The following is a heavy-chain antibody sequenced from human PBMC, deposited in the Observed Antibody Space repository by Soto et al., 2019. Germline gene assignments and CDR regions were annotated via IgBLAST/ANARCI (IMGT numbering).Heavy chain of an antibody. V-gene: IGHV1-69*14. CDR1: GGTFGTYG. Sequence: QVHLVQSGAEVKKPGSSVNISCKASGGTFGTYGLNWVRQFPGQGLEWMGGIIPASDTENYAQKFQGRVTITADKSTNIANMQMDSLTAYDTAGYYCATDVTAGTYYNSGLDVWGQGTTVTVS. CDR3: ATDVTAGTYYNSGLDV. CDR2: IIPASDTE. J-gene: IGHJ6*02. D-gene: IGHD2-21*02.